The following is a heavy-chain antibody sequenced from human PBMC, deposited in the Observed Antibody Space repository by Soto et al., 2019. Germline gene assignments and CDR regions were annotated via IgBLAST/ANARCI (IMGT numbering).Heavy chain of an antibody. CDR3: VRDPPWAYIDP. J-gene: IGHJ5*02. Sequence: VKVSCKSSGYTFANYAMHWVRQAPGQRLEWMGWINTANGNTHYPQNFQGRVTITRDTSASTVYMDLSGLRSEDTAVYYCVRDPPWAYIDPWGQGTLVTVSS. CDR2: INTANGNT. D-gene: IGHD4-4*01. V-gene: IGHV1-3*04. CDR1: GYTFANYA.